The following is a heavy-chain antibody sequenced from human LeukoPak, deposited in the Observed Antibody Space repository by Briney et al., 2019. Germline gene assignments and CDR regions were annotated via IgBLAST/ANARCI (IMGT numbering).Heavy chain of an antibody. V-gene: IGHV3-30*04. CDR2: ISYDGSNK. CDR1: GFTFSSYA. D-gene: IGHD6-6*01. J-gene: IGHJ4*02. Sequence: QPGGSLRLSCAASGFTFSSYAMHWVRQAPGKGLEWVAVISYDGSNKYYADSVKGRFTISRDNSKNTLYLQMNSLRAEDTAVYYCAGIISSYSSFCWGQGTLVTVSS. CDR3: AGIISSYSSFC.